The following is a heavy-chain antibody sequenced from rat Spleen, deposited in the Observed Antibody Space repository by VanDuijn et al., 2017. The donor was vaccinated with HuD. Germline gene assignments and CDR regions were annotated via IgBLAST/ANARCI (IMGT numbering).Heavy chain of an antibody. D-gene: IGHD1-9*01. V-gene: IGHV5-29*01. Sequence: EVQLVESGGGLVQPGRSLKLSCAASGFSFSDYGMAWVRQAPTKGLEWVATISYGDSSGHSSTYYRDSGKCRFTISRDNATSTLTLLMDSPRSEHTVTYYCARRHYGYTDLCDHWGQGVMVKVSS. CDR1: GFSFSDYG. J-gene: IGHJ2*01. CDR3: ARRHYGYTDLCDH. CDR2: ISYGDSSGHSST.